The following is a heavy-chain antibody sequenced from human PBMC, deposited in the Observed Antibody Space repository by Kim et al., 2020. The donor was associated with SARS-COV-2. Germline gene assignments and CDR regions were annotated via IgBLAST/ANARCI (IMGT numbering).Heavy chain of an antibody. V-gene: IGHV3-73*01. J-gene: IGHJ4*02. CDR3: TRQDEWELLGSHDY. CDR1: GFTFSGSA. Sequence: GGSLRLSCAASGFTFSGSAMHWVRQASGKGLEWVGRIRSKANSYATAYAASVKGRFTISRDDSKNTAYLQMNSLKTEDTAVYYCTRQDEWELLGSHDYWGQGTLVTVSS. CDR2: IRSKANSYAT. D-gene: IGHD1-26*01.